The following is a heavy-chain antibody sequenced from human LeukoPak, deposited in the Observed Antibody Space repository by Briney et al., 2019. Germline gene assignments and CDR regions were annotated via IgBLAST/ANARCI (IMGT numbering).Heavy chain of an antibody. CDR1: GFTFSNAW. J-gene: IGHJ4*02. Sequence: GGSLRLSCAASGFTFSNAWMSWVRQAPGKGLEWVGRIKSKTDGGTTDYAAPVKGRFTISRDDSKNTLYLQMNSLKTEDTAVYYCTTGQGDYYYFDYWGQGTLVTVSS. CDR2: IKSKTDGGTT. CDR3: TTGQGDYYYFDY. V-gene: IGHV3-15*01. D-gene: IGHD4-17*01.